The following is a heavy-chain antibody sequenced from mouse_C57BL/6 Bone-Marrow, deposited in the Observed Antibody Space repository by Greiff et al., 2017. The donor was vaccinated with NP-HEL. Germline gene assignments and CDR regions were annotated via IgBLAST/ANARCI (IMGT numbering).Heavy chain of an antibody. J-gene: IGHJ3*01. V-gene: IGHV14-4*01. Sequence: VQLKESGAELVRPGASVKLSCTASGFNIKDDYMHWVKQRPEQGLEWIGWIDPENGDTEYASKFQGKATITADTSSNTAYLQLSSLTSEDTAVYYCTPYDYLFAYWGQGTLVTVSA. CDR2: IDPENGDT. CDR1: GFNIKDDY. D-gene: IGHD2-4*01. CDR3: TPYDYLFAY.